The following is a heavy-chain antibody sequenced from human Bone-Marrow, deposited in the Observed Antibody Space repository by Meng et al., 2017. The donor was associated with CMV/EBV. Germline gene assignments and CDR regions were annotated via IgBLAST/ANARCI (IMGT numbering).Heavy chain of an antibody. V-gene: IGHV3-20*03. CDR2: ISWNGGGT. CDR1: GFTFDDYG. Sequence: SGFTFDDYGMSWVRQAPGKGLEWVSAISWNGGGTDYGDPVKGRFTISRDNAKNSLYLEMNSLRAEDTALYYCVRWTYGSGSYNVFDYWGQGILVTVSS. D-gene: IGHD3-10*01. CDR3: VRWTYGSGSYNVFDY. J-gene: IGHJ4*02.